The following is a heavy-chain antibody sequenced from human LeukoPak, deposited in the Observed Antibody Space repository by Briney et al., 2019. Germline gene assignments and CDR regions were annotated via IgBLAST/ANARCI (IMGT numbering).Heavy chain of an antibody. V-gene: IGHV3-7*01. D-gene: IGHD6-13*01. Sequence: GGSLRLSCAASGFTFSSYWMSWVRQAPGKGLEWVANIKQDGSEKYYVDSVKGRFTISRDNAKNSLYLQMNSLRAEDTAVYYCARGRYSSSWYRYFDYWGQGTLVTVSS. CDR3: ARGRYSSSWYRYFDY. CDR1: GFTFSSYW. CDR2: IKQDGSEK. J-gene: IGHJ4*02.